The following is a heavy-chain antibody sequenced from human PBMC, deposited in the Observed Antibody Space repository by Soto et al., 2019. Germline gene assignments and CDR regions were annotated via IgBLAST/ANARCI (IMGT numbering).Heavy chain of an antibody. D-gene: IGHD3-10*01. CDR2: INHSGST. CDR1: GGSFSGYY. J-gene: IGHJ6*02. Sequence: SETLSLTCAVYGGSFSGYYWSWIRQPPGKGLEWIGEINHSGSTNYNPSLKSRVTISVDTSKNQFSLKLSSVTAADTAVYYCARGLGAYYCYYGMDVWGQGTTVTVSS. V-gene: IGHV4-34*01. CDR3: ARGLGAYYCYYGMDV.